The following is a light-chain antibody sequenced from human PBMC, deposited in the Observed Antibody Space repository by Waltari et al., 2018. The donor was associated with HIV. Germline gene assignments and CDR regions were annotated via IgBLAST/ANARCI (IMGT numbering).Light chain of an antibody. CDR2: DVS. CDR1: SSDVVGYKY. J-gene: IGLJ1*01. Sequence: QSALTQPASVSGSPGQSITISCTGTSSDVVGYKYVSWYQQHPGKAPKLMIYDVSTRPIVVSTRFSGSKSGNTASLTISGLRAEDEADYFCSSYTSSRTPYYVLGTGTEVTVL. CDR3: SSYTSSRTPYYV. V-gene: IGLV2-14*01.